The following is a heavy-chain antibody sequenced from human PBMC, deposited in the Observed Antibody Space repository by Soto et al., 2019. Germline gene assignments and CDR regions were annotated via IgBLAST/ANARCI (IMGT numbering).Heavy chain of an antibody. CDR3: ARDQPGYSYGYGLGY. D-gene: IGHD5-18*01. J-gene: IGHJ4*02. CDR1: GFTFSSYS. CDR2: ISSSSSYI. V-gene: IGHV3-21*01. Sequence: PGGSLRLSCAASGFTFSSYSMNWVRQAPGKGLEWVSSISSSSSYIYYADSEKGRFTISRDNAKNSLYLQMNSLRAEDTAVYYCARDQPGYSYGYGLGYWGQGTLVTVSS.